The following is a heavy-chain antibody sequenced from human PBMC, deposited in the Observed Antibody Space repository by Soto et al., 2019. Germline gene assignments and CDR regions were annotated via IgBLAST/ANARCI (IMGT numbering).Heavy chain of an antibody. CDR2: IYYSGST. V-gene: IGHV4-59*01. CDR1: GGSISSYY. J-gene: IGHJ5*02. Sequence: SETLSLTCTVSGGSISSYYWSWIRQPPGKGLEWIGYIYYSGSTNYNPSLKSRVTISVDTSKNQFSLKLSSVTAADTAVYYCARDGDCSGGSCYQSSRWFDPWGQGTLVTVSS. CDR3: ARDGDCSGGSCYQSSRWFDP. D-gene: IGHD2-15*01.